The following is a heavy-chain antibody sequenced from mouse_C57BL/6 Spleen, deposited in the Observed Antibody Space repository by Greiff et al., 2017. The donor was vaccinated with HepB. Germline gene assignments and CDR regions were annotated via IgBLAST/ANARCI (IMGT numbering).Heavy chain of an antibody. Sequence: EVQLQESGPELVKPGASVKIPCKASGYTFTDYNMDWVKQSHGKSLEWIGDINPNNGGTIYNQKFKGKATLTVDKSSSTAYMELRSLTSEDTAVYYCARPLTTVEYWYFDVWGTGTTVTVSS. J-gene: IGHJ1*03. D-gene: IGHD1-1*01. CDR1: GYTFTDYN. CDR3: ARPLTTVEYWYFDV. CDR2: INPNNGGT. V-gene: IGHV1-18*01.